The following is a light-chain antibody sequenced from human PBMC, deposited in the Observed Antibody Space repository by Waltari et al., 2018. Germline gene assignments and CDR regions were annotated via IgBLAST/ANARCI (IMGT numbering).Light chain of an antibody. Sequence: QSALTQPRSVSGSPGQSVTISCAGTSNYVGNYNYVSWYQQHPGKAPKLMINDVNKRPSGVPDRFSGSKSGNTASLTISGLQTEDEADYYCCSYAGSYTWVFGGGTKLTVL. J-gene: IGLJ3*02. CDR1: SNYVGNYNY. V-gene: IGLV2-11*01. CDR3: CSYAGSYTWV. CDR2: DVN.